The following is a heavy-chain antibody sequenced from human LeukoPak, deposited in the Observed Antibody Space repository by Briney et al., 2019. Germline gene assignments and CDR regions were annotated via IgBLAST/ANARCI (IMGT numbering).Heavy chain of an antibody. J-gene: IGHJ6*02. CDR1: GFTFSSYG. CDR2: VSYDGSDK. V-gene: IGHV3-30*18. CDR3: AKYQSSPPYYYYGMDV. D-gene: IGHD3-10*01. Sequence: GGSLRLSCAASGFTFSSYGMHWVRQAPGKGLEWVAVVSYDGSDKYYADSVKGRFTISRDNSKKTLYLQMNSLRAEDTAVYYCAKYQSSPPYYYYGMDVWGQGTTVTVSS.